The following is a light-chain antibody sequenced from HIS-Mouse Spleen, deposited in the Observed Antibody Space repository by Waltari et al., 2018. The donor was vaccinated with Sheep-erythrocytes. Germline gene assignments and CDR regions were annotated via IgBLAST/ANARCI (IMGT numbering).Light chain of an antibody. CDR1: SSNIGSTN. J-gene: IGLJ2*01. CDR3: AAWDDSLNGVV. CDR2: SNN. V-gene: IGLV1-44*01. Sequence: QSVLTQPPSASGTPGQRVTLSFSGSSSNIGSTNVNWYQQPPGTAPKLLIYSNNQRPSGVPDRFSGSKSGTSASLAISGLQSEDEADYYCAAWDDSLNGVVFGGGTKLTVL.